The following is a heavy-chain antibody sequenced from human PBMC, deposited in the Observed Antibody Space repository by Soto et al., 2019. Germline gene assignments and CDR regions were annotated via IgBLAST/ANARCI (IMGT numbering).Heavy chain of an antibody. CDR2: ISSDSSYK. CDR1: GFSFRDYY. CDR3: GRGGVAGTFGNY. D-gene: IGHD6-19*01. V-gene: IGHV3-11*05. J-gene: IGHJ4*02. Sequence: PGWSLRLSCAASGFSFRDYYMSWIRQAPGKGLEWVAYISSDSSYKNSAGSVRGRFTISRDNAKSSLYLQMNSPRAEDTAVYYCGRGGVAGTFGNYWGQGTLVTVSS.